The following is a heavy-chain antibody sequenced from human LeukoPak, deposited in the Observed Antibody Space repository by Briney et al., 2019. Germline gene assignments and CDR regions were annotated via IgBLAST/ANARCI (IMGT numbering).Heavy chain of an antibody. CDR2: TSYDGSNK. CDR1: GFTFSSYG. J-gene: IGHJ4*02. CDR3: AKGREWLGVLGY. D-gene: IGHD3-3*01. Sequence: GGSLRLSCAASGFTFSSYGMHWVRQAPGKGLEWVAVTSYDGSNKYHADSVKGRFTISRDNSKNTLYLQMNSLRAEDTAVYYCAKGREWLGVLGYWGQGTLVTVSS. V-gene: IGHV3-30*18.